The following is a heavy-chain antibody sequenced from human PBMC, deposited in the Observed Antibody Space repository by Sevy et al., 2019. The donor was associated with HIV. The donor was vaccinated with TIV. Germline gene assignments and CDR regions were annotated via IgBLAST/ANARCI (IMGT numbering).Heavy chain of an antibody. J-gene: IGHJ3*02. CDR3: ASAVSYGSGSYDAFDI. CDR2: IYPSDSDN. D-gene: IGHD3-10*01. CDR1: GYRFTSYW. Sequence: GESLKISCKGSGYRFTSYWIAWVRQMPGKGLELMGIIYPSDSDNTYSPSFQGQVTIPVDKSISTAYLQWSSLKASDTAMYYCASAVSYGSGSYDAFDIWGQGTMVTVSS. V-gene: IGHV5-51*01.